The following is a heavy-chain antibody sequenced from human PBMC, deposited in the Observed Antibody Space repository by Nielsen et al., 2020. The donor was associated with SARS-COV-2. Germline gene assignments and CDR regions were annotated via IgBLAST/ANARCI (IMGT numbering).Heavy chain of an antibody. Sequence: SVKVSCKASGGTFSSYAISWVRQAPGQGLEWMGGIIPIFGTTNYAQKFQGRVTITADESTGTAYMELSSLRSEDTAVYYCARAPYYYDSSGYYYQTYYYGMDVWGQGTTVTVSS. D-gene: IGHD3-22*01. CDR2: IIPIFGTT. CDR3: ARAPYYYDSSGYYYQTYYYGMDV. CDR1: GGTFSSYA. J-gene: IGHJ6*02. V-gene: IGHV1-69*13.